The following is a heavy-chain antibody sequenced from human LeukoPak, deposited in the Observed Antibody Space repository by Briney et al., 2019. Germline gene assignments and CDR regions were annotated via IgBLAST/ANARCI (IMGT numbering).Heavy chain of an antibody. Sequence: PGGSLRLSCAASGFTFSGYGMHWVRQAAGKGLEWVAFIRYDGSNKYYADSVKGRFTVSRDSSNNTLYLQMNSLRVEDAAVYYCAKDAKPWDGYDSGGSYFDYWGQGALVTVSS. CDR2: IRYDGSNK. CDR1: GFTFSGYG. D-gene: IGHD3-22*01. CDR3: AKDAKPWDGYDSGGSYFDY. J-gene: IGHJ4*02. V-gene: IGHV3-30*02.